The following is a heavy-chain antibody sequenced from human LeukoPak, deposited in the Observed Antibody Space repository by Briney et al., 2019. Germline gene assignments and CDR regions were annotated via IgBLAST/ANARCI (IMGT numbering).Heavy chain of an antibody. Sequence: GGSLRLSCAASGFTFSTYAMSWVRQAPGKRLEWVSTFSGRGAGTYYADSVKGRFTISRDNSKNTLYLQMNSLRADDTAVYYCAKNTNSKPDNWGQGTLVTVSS. CDR3: AKNTNSKPDN. CDR2: FSGRGAGT. D-gene: IGHD2-8*01. CDR1: GFTFSTYA. V-gene: IGHV3-23*01. J-gene: IGHJ4*02.